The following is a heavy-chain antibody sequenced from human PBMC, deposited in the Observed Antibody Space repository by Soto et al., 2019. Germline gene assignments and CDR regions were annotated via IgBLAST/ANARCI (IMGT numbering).Heavy chain of an antibody. CDR3: AREGHSSSWYQH. D-gene: IGHD6-13*01. J-gene: IGHJ1*01. Sequence: ASVEVSCKXSGYTFPGYYMHWVRQAPGQGLEWMGWINPNSGGTNYAQKFQGRVTMTRDTSISTAYMELSRLRSDDTAVYYCAREGHSSSWYQHWGQGTLVTVS. CDR2: INPNSGGT. V-gene: IGHV1-2*02. CDR1: GYTFPGYY.